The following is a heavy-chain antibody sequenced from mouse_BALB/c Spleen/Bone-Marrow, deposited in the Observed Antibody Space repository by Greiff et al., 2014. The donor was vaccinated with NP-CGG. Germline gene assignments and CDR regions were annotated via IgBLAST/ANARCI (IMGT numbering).Heavy chain of an antibody. CDR2: ISSGGST. J-gene: IGHJ2*01. V-gene: IGHV5-6-5*01. CDR3: ARWDYYGSSYYDY. D-gene: IGHD1-1*01. CDR1: GFTFSSYA. Sequence: EVMLVESGGGLVRPGGSLKLSCAASGFTFSSYAMSWVRQTPEKRLEWVASISSGGSTYYPDSVKGRFTISRDNARNILYLQMSSLRSEDTAMYYCARWDYYGSSYYDYWGQGTTLTVSS.